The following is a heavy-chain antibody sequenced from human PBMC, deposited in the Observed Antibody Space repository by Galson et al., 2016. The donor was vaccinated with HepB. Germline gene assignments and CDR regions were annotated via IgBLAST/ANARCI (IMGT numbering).Heavy chain of an antibody. Sequence: SLRLSCAASGFTFSTSWMHWVRQAPGKGLVWVSRIDEDGRITTYADSVEGRFTISGDNAKKTLFLQMNSLRDEDTAVYYCIRDLAGPFDSWGQGTLVTVSS. CDR2: IDEDGRIT. D-gene: IGHD2-15*01. CDR1: GFTFSTSW. CDR3: IRDLAGPFDS. J-gene: IGHJ4*02. V-gene: IGHV3-74*01.